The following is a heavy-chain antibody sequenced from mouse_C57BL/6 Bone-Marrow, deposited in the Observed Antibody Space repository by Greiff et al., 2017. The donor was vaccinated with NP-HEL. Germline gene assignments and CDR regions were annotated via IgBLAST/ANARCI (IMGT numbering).Heavy chain of an antibody. J-gene: IGHJ1*03. D-gene: IGHD1-1*01. CDR3: ARSPYYYGSRYWYFDV. V-gene: IGHV1-9*01. CDR2: ILPGSGST. CDR1: GYTFTGYW. Sequence: VKLVESGAELMKPGASVKLSCKATGYTFTGYWIEWVKQRPGHGLEWIGEILPGSGSTNYNEQFKGKATFTADTSSNTAYMQLSSLTTEDSAIYYCARSPYYYGSRYWYFDVWGTGTTVTVSS.